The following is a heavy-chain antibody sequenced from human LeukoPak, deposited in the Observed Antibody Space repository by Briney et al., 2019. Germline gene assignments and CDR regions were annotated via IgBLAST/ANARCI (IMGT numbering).Heavy chain of an antibody. D-gene: IGHD2-21*02. J-gene: IGHJ3*02. V-gene: IGHV5-51*01. CDR2: VYPGDSDT. CDR3: ARQLPDDCGRHDAFDI. Sequence: GESLKISCKGSEYSFTSYWIGWVRQMPGKGLECMGIVYPGDSDTRYSPSFQGQVTISADKSISTAYLQWSSLKASDTAMYYCARQLPDDCGRHDAFDIWGQGTMVTVSS. CDR1: EYSFTSYW.